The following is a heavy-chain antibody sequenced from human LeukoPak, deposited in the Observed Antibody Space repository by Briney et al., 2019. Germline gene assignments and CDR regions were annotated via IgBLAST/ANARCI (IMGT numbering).Heavy chain of an antibody. Sequence: GASVKVSCKASGYTFTGYYMHWVRQAPGQGLEWMGWINPNSGGTNYAQKFQGRVTMTRDTSISTAYMELSRLRSDDTAVYYCASVPLSQYCSSNSCYEVYFDYWGQGTLVTVSS. CDR1: GYTFTGYY. J-gene: IGHJ4*02. V-gene: IGHV1-2*02. D-gene: IGHD2-2*01. CDR3: ASVPLSQYCSSNSCYEVYFDY. CDR2: INPNSGGT.